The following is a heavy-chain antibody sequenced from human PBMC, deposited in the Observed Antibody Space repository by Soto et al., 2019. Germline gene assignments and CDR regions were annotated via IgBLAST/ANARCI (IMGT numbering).Heavy chain of an antibody. D-gene: IGHD5-18*01. V-gene: IGHV4-59*08. CDR3: ARKQLWSPFDI. CDR1: GASISSYY. Sequence: PSETLSLTCSVSGASISSYYWSWIRQPPGKGLEWIAYIYYSGSTNYNPSLKNRVTISIDTSKTQFSLKLSSVTAADTAVYYCARKQLWSPFDIWGQGTMVTVSS. J-gene: IGHJ3*02. CDR2: IYYSGST.